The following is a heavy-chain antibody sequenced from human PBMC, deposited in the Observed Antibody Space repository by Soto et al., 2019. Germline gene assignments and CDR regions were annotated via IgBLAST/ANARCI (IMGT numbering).Heavy chain of an antibody. J-gene: IGHJ6*02. CDR2: ISWDGGST. D-gene: IGHD2-2*01. Sequence: EVQLVESGGVVVQPGGSLRLSCAASGFTFDDYTMHWVRQAPGKGLEWVSLISWDGGSTYYADSVKGRFTISRDNSKNSLYPQMNSLRTEDTALYYCAKDMGPQGPVVPAAFGYYYYGMDVWGQGTTVTVSS. V-gene: IGHV3-43*01. CDR3: AKDMGPQGPVVPAAFGYYYYGMDV. CDR1: GFTFDDYT.